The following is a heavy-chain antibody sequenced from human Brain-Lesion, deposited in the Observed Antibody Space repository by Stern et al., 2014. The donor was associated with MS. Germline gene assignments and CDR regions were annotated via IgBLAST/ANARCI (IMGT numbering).Heavy chain of an antibody. V-gene: IGHV4-4*02. J-gene: IGHJ6*02. CDR1: GASISNTQW. Sequence: QVQLQESGPGLVKPSGTLSLTCAVSGASISNTQWWTWVRQSPGKGLEWIGEIYQSGSAHFNPSLRSRITISVDRSKNSFSLKLSSVTAADTAVYYCARDPRRGGLSGYYHGMDVWGQGTTVTVSS. CDR2: IYQSGSA. D-gene: IGHD3-10*01. CDR3: ARDPRRGGLSGYYHGMDV.